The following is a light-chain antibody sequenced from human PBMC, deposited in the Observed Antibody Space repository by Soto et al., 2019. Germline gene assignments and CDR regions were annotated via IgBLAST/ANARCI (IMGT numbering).Light chain of an antibody. Sequence: IQMTQSPSTLSASVGDRVTITCRSSQGIRNDLGWYQQKPGKAPKLLXXKSSTLXSGVPSRFSGSGSGTDFTVTISSLAPEDIAVYYCQHRSKWPPGFGQGTRLEIK. J-gene: IGKJ5*01. CDR3: QHRSKWPPG. V-gene: IGKV1-6*01. CDR2: KSS. CDR1: QGIRND.